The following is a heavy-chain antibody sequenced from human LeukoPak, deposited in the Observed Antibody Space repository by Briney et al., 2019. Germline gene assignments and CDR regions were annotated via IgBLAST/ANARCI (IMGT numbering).Heavy chain of an antibody. CDR2: IYYSGST. V-gene: IGHV4-31*03. CDR3: ARVGYDSSGYKLDY. CDR1: GGSTSSDY. J-gene: IGHJ4*02. Sequence: PSETLSLTCTVSGGSTSSDYWSWIRQHPGKGLEWIGYIYYSGSTYYNPSLKSRVTISVDTSKNQFSLKLSSVTAADTAVYYCARVGYDSSGYKLDYWGQGTLVTVSS. D-gene: IGHD3-22*01.